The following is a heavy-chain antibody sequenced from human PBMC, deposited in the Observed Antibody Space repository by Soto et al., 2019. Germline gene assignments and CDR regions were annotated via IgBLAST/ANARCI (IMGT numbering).Heavy chain of an antibody. V-gene: IGHV3-7*01. CDR3: ARDTPYYYMDV. Sequence: PGGSLRLSGAASGFTVSSYWMSWVRQAPGKGLEWVANIKQDGSEKYYVDSVKGRFTISRDNAKNSLYLQMNSLRAEDTAVYYCARDTPYYYMDVWGKGTTVTVSS. CDR1: GFTVSSYW. CDR2: IKQDGSEK. J-gene: IGHJ6*03.